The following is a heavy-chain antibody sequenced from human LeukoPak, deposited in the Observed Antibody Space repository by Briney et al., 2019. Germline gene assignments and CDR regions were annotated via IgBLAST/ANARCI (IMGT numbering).Heavy chain of an antibody. D-gene: IGHD1-26*01. V-gene: IGHV4-38-2*02. CDR2: IYHSGST. J-gene: IGHJ4*02. CDR1: GFTFSDYY. CDR3: ARDTGGSYPPDY. Sequence: GSLRLSCAASGFTFSDYYMSWIRQAPGKGLEWIGSIYHSGSTYYNPSLKSRVTISVDTSKNQFSLKLSSVTAADTAVYYCARDTGGSYPPDYWGQGTLVTVSS.